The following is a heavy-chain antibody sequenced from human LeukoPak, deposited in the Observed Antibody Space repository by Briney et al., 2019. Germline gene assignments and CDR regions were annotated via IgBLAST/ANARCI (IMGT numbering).Heavy chain of an antibody. CDR1: GYTFTSYG. CDR2: ISAYNGDT. V-gene: IGHV1-18*01. CDR3: GGGGRGGAIFGVVMGMDV. Sequence: ASVKVSCKASGYTFTSYGISWVRQAPGQGLEWMGWISAYNGDTNYAQKLQGRVTMTTDTSPSTAYMELRSLSSDDTAVYYCGGGGRGGAIFGVVMGMDVWGQGTTVTVSS. J-gene: IGHJ6*02. D-gene: IGHD3-3*01.